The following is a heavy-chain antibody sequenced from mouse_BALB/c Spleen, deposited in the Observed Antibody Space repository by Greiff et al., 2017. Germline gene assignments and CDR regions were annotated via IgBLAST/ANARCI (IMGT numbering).Heavy chain of an antibody. D-gene: IGHD2-10*02. CDR2: ISSGGST. J-gene: IGHJ4*01. V-gene: IGHV5-6-5*01. Sequence: EVKLMESGGGLVKPGGSLKLSCAASGFTFSSYAMSWVRQTPEKRLEWVASISSGGSTYYPDSVKGRFTISRDNARNILYLQMSSLRSEDTAMYYCARGGYGNYDYYAMGYWGQGTSVTVSS. CDR1: GFTFSSYA. CDR3: ARGGYGNYDYYAMGY.